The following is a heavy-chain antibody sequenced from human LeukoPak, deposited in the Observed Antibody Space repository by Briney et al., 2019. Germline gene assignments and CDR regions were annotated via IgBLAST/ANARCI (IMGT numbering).Heavy chain of an antibody. CDR1: GYNFDNYW. CDR3: ARLAGATYSYYAMDV. D-gene: IGHD6-25*01. Sequence: GESLKISCKGSGYNFDNYWIGWVRQMAGKGLEWMGIIYPDDSDTRYSPSFQGQVTLSAAKSINTVYLQWNSLKASDSGIYYCARLAGATYSYYAMDVWGQGTTVTVSS. CDR2: IYPDDSDT. V-gene: IGHV5-51*01. J-gene: IGHJ6*02.